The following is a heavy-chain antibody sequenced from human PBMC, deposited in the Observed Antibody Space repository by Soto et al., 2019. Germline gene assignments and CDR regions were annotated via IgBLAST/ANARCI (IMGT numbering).Heavy chain of an antibody. D-gene: IGHD5-18*01. V-gene: IGHV3-48*02. CDR2: ISGGSTTI. CDR3: ARDDKYSFGY. CDR1: GFTFSSYS. J-gene: IGHJ4*02. Sequence: EVQLVESGGALVQPGGSLRLSCAVSGFTFSSYSMNWVRQAPGKGLEWVTYISGGSTTIEYANSVKGRFTISRDNAKNSLYLQMNSLTDEDTAVYYCARDDKYSFGYWGQGTLVIVSS.